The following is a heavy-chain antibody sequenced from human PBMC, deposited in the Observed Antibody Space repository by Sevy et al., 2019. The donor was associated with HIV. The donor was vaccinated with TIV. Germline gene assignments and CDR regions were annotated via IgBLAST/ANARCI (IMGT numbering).Heavy chain of an antibody. Sequence: SETLSLTCAVYGGSFSGYYWSWIRQPPGKGLEWIGEINHSGSTNYNPSLKSRVTISVDTSKNQFSLKLSSVTAADTAVYYCARGPAGYGSGSYYRAGYYYYGMDVWGQGTTVTVSS. CDR3: ARGPAGYGSGSYYRAGYYYYGMDV. V-gene: IGHV4-34*01. D-gene: IGHD3-10*01. CDR2: INHSGST. CDR1: GGSFSGYY. J-gene: IGHJ6*02.